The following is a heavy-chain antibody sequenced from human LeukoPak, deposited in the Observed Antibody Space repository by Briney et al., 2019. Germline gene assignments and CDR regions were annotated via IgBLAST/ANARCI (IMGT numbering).Heavy chain of an antibody. CDR1: GYTFTSYG. D-gene: IGHD3-10*01. J-gene: IGHJ5*02. CDR2: ISAYNGNT. Sequence: GASVKVSCKASGYTFTSYGISWVRQAPGQGLEWMGWISAYNGNTNYAQKLQGRVTMTTDTSTSTAYMEPRSLRSDDTAVYYCARDVDRGYYYGSGTNWFDPWGQGTLVTVSS. V-gene: IGHV1-18*01. CDR3: ARDVDRGYYYGSGTNWFDP.